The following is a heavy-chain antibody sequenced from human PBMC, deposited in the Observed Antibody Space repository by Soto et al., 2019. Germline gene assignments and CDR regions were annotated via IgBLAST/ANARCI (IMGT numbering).Heavy chain of an antibody. CDR3: AKDTQWLARGNFDY. CDR1: GFTFSSNA. Sequence: EVQLLESGGGLVQPGGSLRLSCAASGFTFSSNAMSWVRQAPGKGLEWVSAISGSGDRTYYADSVKGRFTISRDNSKNTLYLQMNSLRAEDTAVYYCAKDTQWLARGNFDYWGQGALVTVSS. J-gene: IGHJ4*02. CDR2: ISGSGDRT. V-gene: IGHV3-23*01. D-gene: IGHD6-19*01.